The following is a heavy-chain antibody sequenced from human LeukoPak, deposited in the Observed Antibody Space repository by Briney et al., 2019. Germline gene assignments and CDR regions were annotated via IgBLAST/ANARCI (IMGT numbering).Heavy chain of an antibody. CDR2: ISSSTSYI. CDR3: AREWEAKQWLGGMDV. Sequence: PGGSLRLSCVASGFTFSNCCMNWVRQAPGKGLGWVSSISSSTSYIFYADSVKGRFTISRDNAKNSLYLQMNSLRAEDTAVYYCAREWEAKQWLGGMDVWGQGTTVTVSS. V-gene: IGHV3-21*01. CDR1: GFTFSNCC. D-gene: IGHD6-19*01. J-gene: IGHJ6*02.